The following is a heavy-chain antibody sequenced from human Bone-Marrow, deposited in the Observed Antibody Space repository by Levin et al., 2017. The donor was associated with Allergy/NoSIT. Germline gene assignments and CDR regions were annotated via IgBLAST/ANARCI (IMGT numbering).Heavy chain of an antibody. CDR1: GGSLSDFY. J-gene: IGHJ5*02. Sequence: PSETLSLTCAVYGGSLSDFYWSWIRQPPGKGLEWIGEINHAGATNYSPSLKSRVTIFLGTPTNQLSLRLNSVTAADTGIYYCARVKYRDFDSFGFDTWGQGTLVTVSS. V-gene: IGHV4-34*01. CDR3: ARVKYRDFDSFGFDT. CDR2: INHAGAT. D-gene: IGHD5-12*01.